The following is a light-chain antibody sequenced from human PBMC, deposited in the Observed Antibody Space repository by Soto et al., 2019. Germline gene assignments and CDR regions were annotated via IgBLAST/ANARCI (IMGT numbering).Light chain of an antibody. Sequence: EIVMTQSPATLSASPGEGATLSCKAGQNVYNNLAWYQQRPGQPPRLLIYDASTRATGISARCSGSGYGTEFSLTISSLQSEDFAVYFCQECRSWPLTFGGGTKVEIK. CDR1: QNVYNN. CDR2: DAS. CDR3: QECRSWPLT. V-gene: IGKV3-15*01. J-gene: IGKJ4*01.